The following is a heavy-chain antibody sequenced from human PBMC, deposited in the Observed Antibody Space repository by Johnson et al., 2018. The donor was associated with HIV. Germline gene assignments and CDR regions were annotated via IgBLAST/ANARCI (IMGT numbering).Heavy chain of an antibody. Sequence: VQLVESGGGLVQPGGSLRLSCAASGFTVSNNYMSWVRQAPGKGLEWVSVIYSGGSTYYADSVKGRFTISRDNSKNTLYLQMNGLRAEDTAVYYCARDSFFEELNAFDIWGQGTMVTVSS. CDR2: IYSGGST. CDR1: GFTVSNNY. D-gene: IGHD3-10*01. V-gene: IGHV3-66*01. CDR3: ARDSFFEELNAFDI. J-gene: IGHJ3*02.